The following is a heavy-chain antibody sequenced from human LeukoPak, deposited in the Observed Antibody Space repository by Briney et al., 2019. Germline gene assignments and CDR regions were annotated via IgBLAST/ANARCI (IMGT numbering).Heavy chain of an antibody. J-gene: IGHJ6*03. D-gene: IGHD1-1*01. CDR1: GYSFTSYW. CDR3: ARLERFRYYYYYMDV. Sequence: GESLKISCKGSGYSFTSYWIGWVRQMPGKGLAWMGIIYPGDSDTGYSPSFHGQVTISADKSISTAYLQWSSLKASDTAMYYCARLERFRYYYYYMDVWGKGTTVTISS. V-gene: IGHV5-51*01. CDR2: IYPGDSDT.